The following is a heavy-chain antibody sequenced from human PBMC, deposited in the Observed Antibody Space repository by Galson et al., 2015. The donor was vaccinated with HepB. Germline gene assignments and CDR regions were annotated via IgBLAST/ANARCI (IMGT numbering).Heavy chain of an antibody. CDR2: ISWNSGSI. J-gene: IGHJ4*02. CDR1: GFTFDDYA. Sequence: SLRLSCAASGFTFDDYAMHWVRQAPGKGLEWVSGISWNSGSIGYADSVKGRFTISRDNAKNSLYLQMNSLRAEDTALYYCAKGASELRFLEWFIDYWGQGTLVTVSS. V-gene: IGHV3-9*01. D-gene: IGHD3-3*01. CDR3: AKGASELRFLEWFIDY.